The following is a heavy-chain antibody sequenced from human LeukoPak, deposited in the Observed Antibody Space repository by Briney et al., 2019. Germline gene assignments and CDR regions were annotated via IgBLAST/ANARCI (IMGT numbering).Heavy chain of an antibody. CDR2: ISDTGGNT. D-gene: IGHD3-22*01. V-gene: IGHV3-23*01. Sequence: GGSLRLSCAASGFTFSSYAMSWVRQAPGKGLEWVSPISDTGGNTYYADSVKGQLTIFRDNSKNTLYLQMNSLRAEDTAVYYGAKLALGDYDTFDSWGQGTLVTVSS. CDR1: GFTFSSYA. CDR3: AKLALGDYDTFDS. J-gene: IGHJ4*02.